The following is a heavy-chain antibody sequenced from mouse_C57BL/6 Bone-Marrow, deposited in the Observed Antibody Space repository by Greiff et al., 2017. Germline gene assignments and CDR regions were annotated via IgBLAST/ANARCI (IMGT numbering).Heavy chain of an antibody. CDR1: GYNFTSYG. CDR2: IYPRSGNT. D-gene: IGHD4-1*01. CDR3: ARGLGAWFAD. V-gene: IGHV1-81*01. Sequence: LQESGAELARPGASVKLSCKASGYNFTSYGISWVKQRTGQGLEWIGGIYPRSGNTYYTEKFKGKATLTADKSSSTAYMELRSLTSEDSAVYFCARGLGAWFADWGQGTLVTVAA. J-gene: IGHJ3*01.